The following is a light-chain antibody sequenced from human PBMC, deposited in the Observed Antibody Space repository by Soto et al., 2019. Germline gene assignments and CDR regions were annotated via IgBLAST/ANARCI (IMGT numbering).Light chain of an antibody. CDR2: DAS. CDR1: QSVSSSY. J-gene: IGKJ3*01. Sequence: EIELTLSPCALSLPPGERAPLSCRASQSVSSSYLVWHQQNPGQAPRLLIYDASNRATGIPARFSGSGSGTDFTLTISSLEPEDFAVYHCQQRSNWPARFTFCPGAKVDI. V-gene: IGKV3D-20*02. CDR3: QQRSNWPARFT.